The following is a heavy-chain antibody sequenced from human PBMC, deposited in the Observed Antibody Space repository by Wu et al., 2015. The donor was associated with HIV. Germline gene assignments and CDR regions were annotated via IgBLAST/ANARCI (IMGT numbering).Heavy chain of an antibody. D-gene: IGHD7-27*01. CDR1: GGTFSSYA. J-gene: IGHJ4*02. Sequence: QVQLVQSGAEVKKPGSSVKVSCKASGGTFSSYAISWVRQAPGQGLEWMGGIIPIFGTANYAQKLQGRVTMTTDTSTSTAYMELRSLRSDDTAVYYCARGSSITGDLDYWGQGTLVTVSS. CDR3: ARGSSITGDLDY. V-gene: IGHV1-69*05. CDR2: IIPIFGTA.